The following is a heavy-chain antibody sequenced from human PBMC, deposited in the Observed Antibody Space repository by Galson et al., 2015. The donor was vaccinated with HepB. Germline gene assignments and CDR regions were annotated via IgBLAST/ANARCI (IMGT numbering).Heavy chain of an antibody. CDR2: IGPAGDT. CDR1: KFTFSSYD. D-gene: IGHD3-16*02. J-gene: IGHJ4*02. CDR3: ARSIRRGGFIEYYFDY. V-gene: IGHV3-13*01. Sequence: LRLSCAASKFTFSSYDMHWVRQATGKGLEWVSAIGPAGDTYYLGSVRGRFTISRENAKNSLYLQMNSLRAGDTAVYFCARSIRRGGFIEYYFDYWGQGTLVTVSS.